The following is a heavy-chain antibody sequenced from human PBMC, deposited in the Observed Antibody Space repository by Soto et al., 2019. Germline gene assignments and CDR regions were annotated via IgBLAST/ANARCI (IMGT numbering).Heavy chain of an antibody. V-gene: IGHV5-51*01. J-gene: IGHJ4*02. CDR2: IYPGDSDT. CDR1: GYSFTSYW. CDR3: ARWNLGIARAYSSSRWFDY. D-gene: IGHD6-13*01. Sequence: PGESLKISCKGSGYSFTSYWIGWVRQMPGKGLEWMGIIYPGDSDTRYSPSFQGQVTISADKSISTAYLQWSSLKASDTAMYYCARWNLGIARAYSSSRWFDYWGQGTLVTVSS.